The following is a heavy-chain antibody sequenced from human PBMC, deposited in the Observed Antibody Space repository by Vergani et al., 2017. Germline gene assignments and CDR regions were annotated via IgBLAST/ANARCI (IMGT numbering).Heavy chain of an antibody. CDR1: GGTFSSYA. V-gene: IGHV1-69*18. D-gene: IGHD3-22*01. Sequence: QVQLVQSGAEVKKPGSSVKVSCKASGGTFSSYAISWVRQAPGQGLEWMGRVIPIFGTANYAQKFQGRVTITADESTSTAYMELSSLRSEDTAVYYCARDPGYYDSSGYHRSGDDYWGQGTLVTVSS. J-gene: IGHJ4*02. CDR3: ARDPGYYDSSGYHRSGDDY. CDR2: VIPIFGTA.